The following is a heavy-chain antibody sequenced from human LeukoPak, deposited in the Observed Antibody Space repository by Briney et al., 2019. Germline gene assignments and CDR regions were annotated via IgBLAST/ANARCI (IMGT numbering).Heavy chain of an antibody. Sequence: PGGSLRLSCAASGFTVSSNYMSWVRQAPGKGLEWVSVIYSGGSTYYADSVKGRFTISRDNSKNTLYLQMNSLRAEDTAVYYCARDCPSYYFDYWGQGTLVTVSS. V-gene: IGHV3-66*01. CDR3: ARDCPSYYFDY. CDR2: IYSGGST. J-gene: IGHJ4*02. CDR1: GFTVSSNY.